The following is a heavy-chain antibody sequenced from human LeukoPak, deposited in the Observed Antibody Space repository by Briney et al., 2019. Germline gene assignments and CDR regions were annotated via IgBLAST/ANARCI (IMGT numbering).Heavy chain of an antibody. CDR1: GYTFTSYY. CDR2: INPSGGST. CDR3: ARDPTVTTHGVRNWFDP. J-gene: IGHJ5*02. V-gene: IGHV1-46*01. Sequence: GASVKVSCKASGYTFTSYYMHWVRQAPGQGLEWMGIINPSGGSTSYAQKFQGRVTMTRDMSTSTVYMELSSLRSEDTAVYYCARDPTVTTHGVRNWFDPWGQGTLVTVSS. D-gene: IGHD4-17*01.